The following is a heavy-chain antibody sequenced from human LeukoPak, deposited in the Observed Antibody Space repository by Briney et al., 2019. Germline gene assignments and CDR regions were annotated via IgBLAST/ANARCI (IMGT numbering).Heavy chain of an antibody. CDR2: IYYSGGP. CDR1: GGSISSYY. Sequence: SETLSLTCTVSGGSISSYYWSWIRQPPGKGLEWIGYIYYSGGPNYNPSLKSRVTISVETSKNQFSLKLSSVTAADTAVYYCARVWCSSTSCYPVGYYFDYWGQGTLVTVSS. V-gene: IGHV4-59*01. J-gene: IGHJ4*02. CDR3: ARVWCSSTSCYPVGYYFDY. D-gene: IGHD2-2*01.